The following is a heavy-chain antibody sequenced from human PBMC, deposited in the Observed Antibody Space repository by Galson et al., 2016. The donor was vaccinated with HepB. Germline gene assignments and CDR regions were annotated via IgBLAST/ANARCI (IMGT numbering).Heavy chain of an antibody. Sequence: TMRLSCATSGFTFTSYNMNWVRQAPGKGLEWVSSISSGSSYIYYADSVKGRFTISRDNVKKSLYLQMYSLRPEDTAVYYCARVREQQLLDACNIWGQGTMVTVSS. D-gene: IGHD6-13*01. CDR2: ISSGSSYI. CDR1: GFTFTSYN. J-gene: IGHJ3*02. V-gene: IGHV3-21*01. CDR3: ARVREQQLLDACNI.